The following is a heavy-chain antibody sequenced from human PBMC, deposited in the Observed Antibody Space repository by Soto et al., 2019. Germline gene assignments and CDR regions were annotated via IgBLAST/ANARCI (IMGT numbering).Heavy chain of an antibody. CDR3: TTDGGTHPTTASFGVEPYYYYGMDV. V-gene: IGHV3-15*07. Sequence: GGSLRLSCAASGFTFSNAWMNWVRQAPGKGLEWVGRIRSKTDGGTTDYAAPVKGRFTISRDDSKNTLYLQMNSLKTEDTAVYYCTTDGGTHPTTASFGVEPYYYYGMDVWGQGTTVTVSS. CDR2: IRSKTDGGTT. J-gene: IGHJ6*02. CDR1: GFTFSNAW. D-gene: IGHD3-3*01.